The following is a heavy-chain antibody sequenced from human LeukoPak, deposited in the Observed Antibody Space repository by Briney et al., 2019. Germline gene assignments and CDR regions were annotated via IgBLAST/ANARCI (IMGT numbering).Heavy chain of an antibody. D-gene: IGHD2-8*01. CDR1: GFTVSSNY. V-gene: IGHV3-66*02. Sequence: PGGSLRLSCAASGFTVSSNYMSWVRQAPGKGLEWVSVIYSGGNTYYADSVKGRFTISRDNSKNTLYLQMNSLRPEDTAVYYCARQPDCTNGVCSFYFGYWGQGTLVTVSS. CDR2: IYSGGNT. J-gene: IGHJ4*02. CDR3: ARQPDCTNGVCSFYFGY.